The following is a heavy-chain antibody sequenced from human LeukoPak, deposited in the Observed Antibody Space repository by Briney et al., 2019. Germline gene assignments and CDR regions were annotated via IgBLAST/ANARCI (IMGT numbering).Heavy chain of an antibody. D-gene: IGHD3-22*01. CDR3: ARRSGVLDSRDSRYYFDH. V-gene: IGHV4-59*11. Sequence: SETLSLTCIVSGGSISSRYWSWIRQTPGKGLEYIGYIYYSGSTDYNPSLKSRVTISLDTSKHQFSLNLSSVTAADTAVYYCARRSGVLDSRDSRYYFDHWGQGTLVTVSS. CDR1: GGSISSRY. CDR2: IYYSGST. J-gene: IGHJ4*02.